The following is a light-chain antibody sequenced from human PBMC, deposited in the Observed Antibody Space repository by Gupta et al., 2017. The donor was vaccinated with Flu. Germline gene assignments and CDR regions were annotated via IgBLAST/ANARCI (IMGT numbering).Light chain of an antibody. CDR2: NIY. J-gene: IGLJ2*01. CDR3: SSYTVTTPPVV. V-gene: IGLV2-14*03. CDR1: CDFGGYNY. Sequence: CDFGGYNYFSWYQQHPVQSPKLIIYNIYSRPLGVSHRFSGSKSGNTASLTISGLQAEDEADYYCSSYTVTTPPVVFGGGTKLTVL.